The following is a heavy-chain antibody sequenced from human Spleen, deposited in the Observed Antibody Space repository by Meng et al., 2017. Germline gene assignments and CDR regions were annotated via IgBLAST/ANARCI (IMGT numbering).Heavy chain of an antibody. D-gene: IGHD6-13*01. Sequence: ASVKVSCKASGYTFPDYWLHWVRRAPGQGLDWMGRINPKSGDTHYAQRFQGRVTMTGDTSISTAYMELSGLRSDDTAMYYCARDEDISAAGKLFGDYWGQGTPVTVSS. CDR3: ARDEDISAAGKLFGDY. CDR2: INPKSGDT. CDR1: GYTFPDYW. J-gene: IGHJ4*02. V-gene: IGHV1-2*06.